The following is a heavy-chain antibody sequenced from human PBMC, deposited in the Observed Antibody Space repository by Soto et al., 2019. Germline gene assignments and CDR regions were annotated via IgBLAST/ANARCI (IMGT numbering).Heavy chain of an antibody. CDR2: IYYSGST. V-gene: IGHV4-31*03. D-gene: IGHD4-17*01. J-gene: IGHJ4*02. CDR3: ARDRDGDSGD. CDR1: GGSISSGGYY. Sequence: QVQLQESGPGLVKPSQTLSLTCTVSGGSISSGGYYWSWIRQHPGKGLEWIGYIYYSGSTYYNPSLRGRVTIAVDTSKNQFSLKLSSVTAADTAVYYCARDRDGDSGDWGQGTLVTVSS.